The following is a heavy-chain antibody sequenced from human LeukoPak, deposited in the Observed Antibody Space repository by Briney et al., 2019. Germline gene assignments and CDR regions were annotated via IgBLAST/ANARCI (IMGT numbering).Heavy chain of an antibody. J-gene: IGHJ4*02. CDR2: INHSGST. D-gene: IGHD2-21*02. Sequence: SETLSLTCAVYGGSFIPYYWSWIRQPPGKGLEWIGQINHSGSTNYNPSLKSRVTISVDTSKNQFSLKLSSVTAADTAVYYCARGGFYCGGDCYVDYWGQGTLVTVSS. V-gene: IGHV4-34*01. CDR3: ARGGFYCGGDCYVDY. CDR1: GGSFIPYY.